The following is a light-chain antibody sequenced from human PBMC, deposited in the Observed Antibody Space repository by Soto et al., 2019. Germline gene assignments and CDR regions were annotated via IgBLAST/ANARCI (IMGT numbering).Light chain of an antibody. V-gene: IGLV2-14*01. CDR3: SSYTSSSTLV. Sequence: QSALTQPASVSGSPGQSITISCTGTSSDVGGYNYVSWYQQHPGKAPKHMIYDVSSRSSWVSNRFSGSKSGNTASLTISGLQAEDEADYYCSSYTSSSTLVFGGGTKLTVL. CDR2: DVS. J-gene: IGLJ2*01. CDR1: SSDVGGYNY.